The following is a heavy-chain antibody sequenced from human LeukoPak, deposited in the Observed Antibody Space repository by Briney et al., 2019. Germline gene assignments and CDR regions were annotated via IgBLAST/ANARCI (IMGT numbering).Heavy chain of an antibody. V-gene: IGHV1-8*01. CDR3: ARGRPTNLGGIY. Sequence: GASVKVSFKASGYTFTSHHINWVRQAAGQGPEWMGWMNPDTGNTAYAQKFQARVTMTWDTSISTAYMELGSLRSEDTAVYYCARGRPTNLGGIYWGQGTLVTVSS. J-gene: IGHJ4*02. CDR2: MNPDTGNT. D-gene: IGHD7-27*01. CDR1: GYTFTSHH.